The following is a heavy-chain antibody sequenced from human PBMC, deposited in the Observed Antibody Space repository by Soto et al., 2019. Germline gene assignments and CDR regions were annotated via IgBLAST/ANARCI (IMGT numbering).Heavy chain of an antibody. Sequence: SETMSLTCAVYGGSFSGYYWSWIRQPPGKGLEWIGEINHSGSTNYNPSLKSRVTISVDTSKNQFSLKLSSVTAADTAVYYCARGGGMNNWNYYFDYWGQGTLVTVSS. CDR3: ARGGGMNNWNYYFDY. D-gene: IGHD1-7*01. CDR1: GGSFSGYY. V-gene: IGHV4-34*01. J-gene: IGHJ4*02. CDR2: INHSGST.